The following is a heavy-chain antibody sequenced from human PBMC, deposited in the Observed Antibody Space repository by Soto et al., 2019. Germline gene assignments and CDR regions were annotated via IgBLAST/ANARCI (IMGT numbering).Heavy chain of an antibody. CDR2: ISLYSDGT. CDR3: ERLVPGAGTWFGS. Sequence: ASVKVSCPTSGYTFSNYGITWVRQAPGQPLEWLGWISLYSDGTNYAQKFQGRVSMTTDTSTTTAYMELRSLRSDDTAVYYWERLVPGAGTWFGSWGQGTLVTVSS. J-gene: IGHJ5*01. D-gene: IGHD2-2*01. V-gene: IGHV1-18*01. CDR1: GYTFSNYG.